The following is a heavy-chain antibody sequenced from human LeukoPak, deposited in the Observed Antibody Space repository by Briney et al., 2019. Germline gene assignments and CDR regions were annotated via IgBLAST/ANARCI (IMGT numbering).Heavy chain of an antibody. V-gene: IGHV3-23*01. CDR3: AKNQYSSGWFDLAFDI. J-gene: IGHJ3*02. D-gene: IGHD6-19*01. Sequence: GGSLRLSCAPSGFTFSSYAMSWVRQAPGKGLEWVSAISGSGGSTYYADSVKGRFTISRDNSKNTLYLQMNSLRAEDTAVYYCAKNQYSSGWFDLAFDIWGQGTMVTVSS. CDR2: ISGSGGST. CDR1: GFTFSSYA.